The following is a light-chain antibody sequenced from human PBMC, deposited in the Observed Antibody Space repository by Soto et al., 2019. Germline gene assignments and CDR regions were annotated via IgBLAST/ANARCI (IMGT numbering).Light chain of an antibody. V-gene: IGKV1-5*03. CDR3: QQYNSYPIT. Sequence: DIQMTQSPSTLSASVGARVTITARASQSISTWLAWYQQKPGKAPKSLIYKASSLESGVPSRFSGGGSGTEFTLTISSLQPDDFATYYCQQYNSYPITFGQGTRLEIK. CDR2: KAS. CDR1: QSISTW. J-gene: IGKJ5*01.